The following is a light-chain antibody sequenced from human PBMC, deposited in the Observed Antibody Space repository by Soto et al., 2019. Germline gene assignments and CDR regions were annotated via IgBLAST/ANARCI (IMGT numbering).Light chain of an antibody. CDR2: DTF. CDR1: QCIAND. J-gene: IGKJ1*01. V-gene: IGKV1-17*01. Sequence: DIQMTQSPSSLSASVGARVTITFRARQCIANDLAWYQQRPGNAPERLIYDTFTLASGVLSMFSGSGSGAEFTLKIASLQPEDIETYYCLQDHAYPLTFGQGTKVELK. CDR3: LQDHAYPLT.